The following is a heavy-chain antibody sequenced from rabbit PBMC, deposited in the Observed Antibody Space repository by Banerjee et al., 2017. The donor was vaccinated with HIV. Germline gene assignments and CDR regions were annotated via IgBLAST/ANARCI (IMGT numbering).Heavy chain of an antibody. D-gene: IGHD1-1*01. CDR3: ATDDASSSSGWSLDL. CDR2: ICAGRGST. CDR1: VFDFSSYY. V-gene: IGHV1S7*01. J-gene: IGHJ3*01. Sequence: QLKDTGGGLVPPGGSLPLSCNASVFDFSSYYMSWVRQAPGKGLEWIGIICAGRGSTDYASWVNGRFTISSDNAQNTVDLQMNSLTAAAAAAYFCATDDASSSSGWSLDLWGQGTLVTVS.